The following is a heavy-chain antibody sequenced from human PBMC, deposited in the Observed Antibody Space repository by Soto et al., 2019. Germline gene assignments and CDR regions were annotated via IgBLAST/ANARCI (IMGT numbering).Heavy chain of an antibody. CDR3: ARVGQWLKLYYYYGMDV. V-gene: IGHV1-69*13. J-gene: IGHJ6*02. D-gene: IGHD6-19*01. Sequence: GASVKVSCKASGGTFSSYAISWVRQAPGQGLEWMGGIIPIFGTANYAQKFQGRVTITADESTSTAYMELSSLRSEDTAVYYCARVGQWLKLYYYYGMDVWGQGTTVTVSS. CDR1: GGTFSSYA. CDR2: IIPIFGTA.